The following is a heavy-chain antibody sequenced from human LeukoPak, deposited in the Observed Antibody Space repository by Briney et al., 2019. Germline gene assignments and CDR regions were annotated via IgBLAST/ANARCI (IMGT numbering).Heavy chain of an antibody. CDR2: INHSGST. J-gene: IGHJ5*02. D-gene: IGHD5-12*01. Sequence: SETLSLTCAVYGGSFSGYYWSWIRQPPGKGLEWIGEINHSGSTNYNPSLKSRVTISVDTSKNQFSLKLSSVTAADTAVYYCARQYSGYDYVSGEDWFDPSGQGTLVTVSS. V-gene: IGHV4-34*01. CDR3: ARQYSGYDYVSGEDWFDP. CDR1: GGSFSGYY.